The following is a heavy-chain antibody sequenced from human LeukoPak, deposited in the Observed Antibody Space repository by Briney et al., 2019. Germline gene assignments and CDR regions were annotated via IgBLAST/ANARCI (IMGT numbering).Heavy chain of an antibody. CDR2: ISGSGGST. Sequence: GGSLRLSCAASGFTFSSYAMSWVRQAPGKGLEWVSAISGSGGSTYYADSVKGRFTISRDNSKNTLYLQMNSLRAEDTAVYYCAKGDSYYDFWSGYSQPKYYYYYMDVWGKGTTVTVSS. J-gene: IGHJ6*03. V-gene: IGHV3-23*01. D-gene: IGHD3-3*01. CDR3: AKGDSYYDFWSGYSQPKYYYYYMDV. CDR1: GFTFSSYA.